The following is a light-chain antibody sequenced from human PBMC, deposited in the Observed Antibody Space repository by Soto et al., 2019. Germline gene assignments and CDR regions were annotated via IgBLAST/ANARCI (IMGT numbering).Light chain of an antibody. CDR3: RSYAGSSHYV. V-gene: IGLV2-8*01. CDR2: EVT. J-gene: IGLJ1*01. CDR1: INHVGGYYY. Sequence: LTQAPLASGSRGQSLSISCTGTINHVGGYYYVSWYQQYPGKAPKLIIYEVTKRPSGVPDRFSGSKSGNTASLTVSGLQTEDEADYYCRSYAGSSHYVFGTGTKVTVL.